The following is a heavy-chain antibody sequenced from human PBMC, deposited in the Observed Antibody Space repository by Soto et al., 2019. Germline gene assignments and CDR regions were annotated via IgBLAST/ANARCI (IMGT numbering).Heavy chain of an antibody. CDR1: GGSISSRSYY. D-gene: IGHD5-12*01. Sequence: QLQLQESGPGLVKPSETLSLTCTVSGGSISSRSYYWGWIRQPPGKGLEWIGSIYYSGSTYYNPSLKSPVTISVDTSKNQFCQNLSSVTAADTAVFYCARLWGHGYSADEIDYWGQGTLVTVSS. V-gene: IGHV4-39*01. CDR3: ARLWGHGYSADEIDY. CDR2: IYYSGST. J-gene: IGHJ4*02.